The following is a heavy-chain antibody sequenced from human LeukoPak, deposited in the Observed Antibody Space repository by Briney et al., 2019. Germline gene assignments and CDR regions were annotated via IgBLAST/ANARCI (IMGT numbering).Heavy chain of an antibody. CDR1: GFTFTSSA. D-gene: IGHD3-22*01. J-gene: IGHJ4*02. Sequence: SVKVSCKASGFTFTSSAMQWVRQARGQRLEWIGWIVVGSGNTNYAQKFQERVTITRDMSTSTAYMELSSLRSEDTAVYYCAAVRGYYDSSGYSYGDYWGQGTLVTVSS. CDR2: IVVGSGNT. V-gene: IGHV1-58*02. CDR3: AAVRGYYDSSGYSYGDY.